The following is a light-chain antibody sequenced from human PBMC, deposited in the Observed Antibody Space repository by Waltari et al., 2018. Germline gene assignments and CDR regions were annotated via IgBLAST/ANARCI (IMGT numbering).Light chain of an antibody. CDR3: QVWDSSGDGV. CDR1: NIGCKS. J-gene: IGLJ3*02. Sequence: SYVLTQPSSVSVAPGKTATITCGGNNIGCKSVHWYQQKPGQAPVLVISYDGDRPSGIPERFSGSNSGSTATLTISRVEVGDEADYYCQVWDSSGDGVFGGGTKLTVL. CDR2: YDG. V-gene: IGLV3-21*04.